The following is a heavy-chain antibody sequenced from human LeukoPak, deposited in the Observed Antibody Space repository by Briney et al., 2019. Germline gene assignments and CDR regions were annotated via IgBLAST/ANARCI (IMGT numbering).Heavy chain of an antibody. J-gene: IGHJ4*02. CDR1: GFTFPNYV. CDR2: ISGSGGNT. Sequence: GGSLRLSCAASGFTFPNYVMSWVRQAPGKGLEWVSGISGSGGNTYYADSVKGRFTISRDNSKNTLYLQMNSLRAEDAAVYYCARPSGGTPFKRFDYWGEGTLVTVSS. V-gene: IGHV3-23*01. D-gene: IGHD1-14*01. CDR3: ARPSGGTPFKRFDY.